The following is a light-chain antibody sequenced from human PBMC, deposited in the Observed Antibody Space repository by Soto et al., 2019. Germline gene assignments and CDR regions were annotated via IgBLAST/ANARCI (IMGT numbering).Light chain of an antibody. V-gene: IGKV3-15*01. CDR1: QSVGAN. Sequence: EIVMTQSPATLSVSPGERVTLSCRASQSVGANVAWYQQKPGQAPRLLMYGASTRATGFPARVSGSGSGTEFTLTISSLQSEDFAVYYCQQYNNWPPITFGKGTRLESK. CDR2: GAS. J-gene: IGKJ5*01. CDR3: QQYNNWPPIT.